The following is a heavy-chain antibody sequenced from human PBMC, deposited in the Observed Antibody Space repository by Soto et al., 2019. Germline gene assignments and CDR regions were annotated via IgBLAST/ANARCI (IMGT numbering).Heavy chain of an antibody. V-gene: IGHV4-59*08. CDR3: ARHEMVRGVKFDY. CDR1: GGSISSYY. J-gene: IGHJ4*02. D-gene: IGHD3-10*01. Sequence: SETLSLTCTVSGGSISSYYWSWIRQPPGKGLEWIGYIYYSGSTNYNPSLKSRVAISVDTSKNQFSLKLSSVTAADTAVYYCARHEMVRGVKFDYWGQGTLVTVSS. CDR2: IYYSGST.